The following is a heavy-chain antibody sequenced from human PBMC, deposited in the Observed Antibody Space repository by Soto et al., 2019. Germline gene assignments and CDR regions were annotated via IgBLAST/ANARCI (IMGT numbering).Heavy chain of an antibody. V-gene: IGHV1-18*04. CDR1: CYNFTSYG. CDR3: ARVRDFWSGYRNDY. D-gene: IGHD3-3*01. CDR2: ISAYNGNT. Sequence: SVKVSCKASCYNFTSYGISWVRQAPGQGLEWMGWISAYNGNTNYAQKLQGRVTMTTDTSTSTAYMELRSLRSDDTAVYYCARVRDFWSGYRNDYWGQGTLVTVSS. J-gene: IGHJ4*02.